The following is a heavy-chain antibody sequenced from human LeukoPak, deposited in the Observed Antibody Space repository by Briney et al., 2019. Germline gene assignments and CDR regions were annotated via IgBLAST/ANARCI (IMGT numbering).Heavy chain of an antibody. Sequence: GGSLRLSCAASGFTFNTYGMSWVRQAPGKGLEWVAVISYDGSNKYYADSVKDRFTISRDNSKNTLYLQMDSLRAEDTAVYYCAKDLSSWYSVCAFDIWGQGTMVTVSS. V-gene: IGHV3-30*18. J-gene: IGHJ3*02. CDR2: ISYDGSNK. D-gene: IGHD6-13*01. CDR1: GFTFNTYG. CDR3: AKDLSSWYSVCAFDI.